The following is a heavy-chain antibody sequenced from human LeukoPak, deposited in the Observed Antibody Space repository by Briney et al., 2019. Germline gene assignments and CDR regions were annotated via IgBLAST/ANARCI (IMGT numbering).Heavy chain of an antibody. CDR1: GFTVSSNY. V-gene: IGHV3-66*02. CDR2: IYSGGST. CDR3: ARSPHVWSFDY. J-gene: IGHJ4*02. D-gene: IGHD3-16*01. Sequence: GGSLRLSCAASGFTVSSNYMSWVRQAPGKGLEWVSVIYSGGSTYYADSVKGRFTISRDNSKNTLYLQMNSLRAEDTAVYYCARSPHVWSFDYWGQGTPVTVSS.